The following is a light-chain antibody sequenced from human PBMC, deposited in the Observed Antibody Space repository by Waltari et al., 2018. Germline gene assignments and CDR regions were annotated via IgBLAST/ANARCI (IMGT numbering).Light chain of an antibody. CDR2: DVS. CDR3: HQRGVWPPT. V-gene: IGKV3-11*01. CDR1: ENVYNY. Sequence: EIELTQSPATLSLSPGEGATLSCRASENVYNYLAWYQQRPGQAPRLLIYDVSNGATGIPARFSGSGSGADFTLSISSLEPEDFAVYYCHQRGVWPPTFGQGTKLQVK. J-gene: IGKJ2*01.